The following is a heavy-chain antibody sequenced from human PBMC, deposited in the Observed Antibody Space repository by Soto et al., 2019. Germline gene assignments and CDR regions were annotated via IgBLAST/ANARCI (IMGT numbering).Heavy chain of an antibody. CDR1: GFTFSSYG. V-gene: IGHV3-33*05. J-gene: IGHJ4*02. CDR2: TSYDGRNK. D-gene: IGHD3-10*02. CDR3: ARGVYVDY. Sequence: PGGSLRLSCAASGFTFSSYGMHWVRQAPGKGLGWAAVTSYDGRNKYYADSVKGRFTISRENSKNTLYLQMNSLRDEDTAVYYCARGVYVDYWGQGTLVTV.